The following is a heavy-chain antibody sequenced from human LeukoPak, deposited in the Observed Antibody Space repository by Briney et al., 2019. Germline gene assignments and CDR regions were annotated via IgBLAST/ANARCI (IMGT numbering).Heavy chain of an antibody. V-gene: IGHV4-59*01. D-gene: IGHD3-10*01. Sequence: PSETLSLTCTVSGGSISPYFWSWFRQPPGKGLEWIGYITHTGSTIYSPSLKSRVTISVDTPKNQFSLQLTSVTAADTAVYYCARDDYRGVTNFDPWGQGTLVTVSS. CDR1: GGSISPYF. CDR3: ARDDYRGVTNFDP. CDR2: ITHTGST. J-gene: IGHJ5*02.